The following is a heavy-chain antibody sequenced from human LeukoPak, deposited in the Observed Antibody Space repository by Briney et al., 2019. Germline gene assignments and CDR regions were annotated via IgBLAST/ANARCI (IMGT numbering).Heavy chain of an antibody. CDR2: ITFSSSII. J-gene: IGHJ4*02. V-gene: IGHV3-48*01. D-gene: IGHD4-17*01. CDR3: ARDNHHNGEYEKTFDY. Sequence: GGALRLSCAASGITFCSYMMSWVRQDPRERLGWVSYITFSSSIINYAASVKGRLTISRDKAKNSLYLQMSSLRAEDTAVYYCARDNHHNGEYEKTFDYWGQGTLVSVSS. CDR1: GITFCSYM.